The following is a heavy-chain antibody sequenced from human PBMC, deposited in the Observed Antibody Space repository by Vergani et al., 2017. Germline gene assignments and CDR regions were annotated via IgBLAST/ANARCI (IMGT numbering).Heavy chain of an antibody. V-gene: IGHV4-61*02. CDR3: ATSRYQSFDY. J-gene: IGHJ4*02. Sequence: QVQLQESGPGLVKPSQTLSLTCTVSGGSISSGSYYWSWIRQPAGKGLEWIGRIYTSGRTNYNPSLKSRVTISVDTSKNQFSLMLSSVTAADTAVYYCATSRYQSFDYWGQGTLVTVSS. CDR1: GGSISSGSYY. D-gene: IGHD2-2*01. CDR2: IYTSGRT.